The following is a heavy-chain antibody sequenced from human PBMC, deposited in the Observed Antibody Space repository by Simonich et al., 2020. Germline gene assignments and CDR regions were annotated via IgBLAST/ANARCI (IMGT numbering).Heavy chain of an antibody. J-gene: IGHJ4*02. V-gene: IGHV3-20*01. CDR1: GFTFDDYG. Sequence: EVQLVESGGGVVRPGGSLRLSCAASGFTFDDYGMSWVRQAHGKGREGVSGINWNGGRQGYADSVKGRFTIARDNAKNSLYLQMNSLRAEDTALYHCARGRNDFDYWGQGTLVTVSS. D-gene: IGHD1-1*01. CDR3: ARGRNDFDY. CDR2: INWNGGRQ.